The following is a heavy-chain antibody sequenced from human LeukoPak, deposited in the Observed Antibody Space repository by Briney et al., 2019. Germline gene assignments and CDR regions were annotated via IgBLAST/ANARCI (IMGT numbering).Heavy chain of an antibody. CDR1: GFTFSDYY. Sequence: PGGSLRLSCAASGFTFSDYYMSWIRQAPGKGLEWVSYISSSGSTIYYADSVKGRFTISRDNPKHSLYLQMNSLRAEDTAVYYGARAHLRGYSYGCDAFDIWGQGTMVTVSS. V-gene: IGHV3-11*04. CDR3: ARAHLRGYSYGCDAFDI. J-gene: IGHJ3*02. CDR2: ISSSGSTI. D-gene: IGHD5-18*01.